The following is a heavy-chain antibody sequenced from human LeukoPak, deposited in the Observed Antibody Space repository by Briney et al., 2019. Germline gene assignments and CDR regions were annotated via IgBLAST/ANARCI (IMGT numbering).Heavy chain of an antibody. CDR2: IYYSGST. CDR1: GGSISSGGYS. Sequence: SETLSLTCAVSGGSISSGGYSWRWIRQPPGKGLEWIGYIYYSGSTYYNPSLKSRVTISVDTSKNQFSLKLSSVTAADTAVYYCARGAVDTAMVYFDYWGQGTLVTVSS. J-gene: IGHJ4*02. D-gene: IGHD5-18*01. V-gene: IGHV4-30-4*07. CDR3: ARGAVDTAMVYFDY.